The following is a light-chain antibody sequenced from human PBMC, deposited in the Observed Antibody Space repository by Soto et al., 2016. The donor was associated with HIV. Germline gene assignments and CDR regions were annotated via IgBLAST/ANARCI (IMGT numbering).Light chain of an antibody. CDR2: AAS. Sequence: DIQMTQSPSSLSASVGDRVTITCRASQSISSYLNWYQQKPGKAPKLLIYAASSLQSGVPSTFSGRGSGTEFTLTISSLKPEDFATYYCQQSYRTPITFGQGTRLEIK. V-gene: IGKV1-39*01. CDR3: QQSYRTPIT. CDR1: QSISSY. J-gene: IGKJ5*01.